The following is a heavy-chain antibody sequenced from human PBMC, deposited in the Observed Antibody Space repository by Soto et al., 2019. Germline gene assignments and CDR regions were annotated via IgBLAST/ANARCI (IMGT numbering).Heavy chain of an antibody. CDR3: TSVAPDYDFWSNDAFDI. V-gene: IGHV3-73*02. CDR2: IRSKANSYAT. CDR1: GFTFSGSA. D-gene: IGHD3-3*01. Sequence: EVQLVESGGGLVQPGGSLKLSCAASGFTFSGSAMHWVRQASGKGLEWVGRIRSKANSYATAYAASVKGRFTISGDDSKNTAYLQMNSLKTEDTAVYYCTSVAPDYDFWSNDAFDIWGQGTMVTVSS. J-gene: IGHJ3*02.